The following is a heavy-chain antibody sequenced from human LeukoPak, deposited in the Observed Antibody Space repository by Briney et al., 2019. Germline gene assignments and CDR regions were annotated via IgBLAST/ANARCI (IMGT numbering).Heavy chain of an antibody. J-gene: IGHJ3*01. CDR2: INHSGST. Sequence: SETLSLTCAVYGGSFSGYYWSWIRQPPGKGLEWIGEINHSGSTNYNPSLKSRVTISVDTSKNQFSLKLSSVTAADTAVYYCAREDNSGRPTWGQGTMVTVSS. V-gene: IGHV4-34*01. CDR1: GGSFSGYY. CDR3: AREDNSGRPT. D-gene: IGHD1-1*01.